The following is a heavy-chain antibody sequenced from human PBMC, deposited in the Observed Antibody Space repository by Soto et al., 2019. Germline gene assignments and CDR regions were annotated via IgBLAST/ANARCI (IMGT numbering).Heavy chain of an antibody. CDR1: GYTFTGHY. CDR3: VRGGGVDVVTPTRIVFDY. V-gene: IGHV1-2*02. D-gene: IGHD2-21*02. J-gene: IGHJ4*02. Sequence: QVQLVQSGAEVKKPGASVKVSCKVSGYTFTGHYMHWLRQAPGQGHEWMGWINPRNGDTDYAQKFQGRVTITRDTSISTAYVDLIRVTSEDTAIYICVRGGGVDVVTPTRIVFDYWGQGTLLTVSS. CDR2: INPRNGDT.